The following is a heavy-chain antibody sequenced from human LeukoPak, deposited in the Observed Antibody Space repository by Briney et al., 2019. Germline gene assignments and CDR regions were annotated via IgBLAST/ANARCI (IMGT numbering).Heavy chain of an antibody. V-gene: IGHV4-39*07. CDR1: GGSISSSSYY. CDR2: ISYSGTT. J-gene: IGHJ6*03. D-gene: IGHD6-6*01. Sequence: KPSETLSLTCTVSGGSISSSSYYWGWVRQPPGKGLEWIGTISYSGTTYYSPSLKSRVTISLDTSKNQFSLKLSSVTAADTAIYYCARDFSSSSTVYYYHYMDVWGKGTTVTVSS. CDR3: ARDFSSSSTVYYYHYMDV.